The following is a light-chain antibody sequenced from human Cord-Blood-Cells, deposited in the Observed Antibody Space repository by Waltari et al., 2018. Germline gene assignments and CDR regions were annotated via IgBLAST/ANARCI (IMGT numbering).Light chain of an antibody. CDR1: QSVSSSY. J-gene: IGKJ4*01. V-gene: IGKV3-20*01. Sequence: EIVLTQSPGTLSLSPGERATLSCRASQSVSSSYFAWYQQKPGQAPRLHIHGASIRATGIPDRFSGSGSGTDFTPTISRLEPEDFAVYYCQQYGSSPPLTFGGGTKVEIK. CDR2: GAS. CDR3: QQYGSSPPLT.